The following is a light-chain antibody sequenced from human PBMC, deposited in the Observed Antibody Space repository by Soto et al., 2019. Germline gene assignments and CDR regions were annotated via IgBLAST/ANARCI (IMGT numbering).Light chain of an antibody. CDR3: QNRNRWPLG. J-gene: IGKJ4*01. Sequence: SVLTHSPGTLSLNPCERATRSFSASQSVSSSYLAWYQQKPGQAPRLLIYGASSRATGIPDRFSGSGSGTDFTLTISRLEPEDFAVYYCQNRNRWPLGFGGGTKVDIK. CDR2: GAS. V-gene: IGKV3D-20*02. CDR1: QSVSSSY.